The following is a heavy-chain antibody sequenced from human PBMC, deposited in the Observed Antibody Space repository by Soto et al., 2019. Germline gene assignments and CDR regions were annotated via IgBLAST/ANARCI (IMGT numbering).Heavy chain of an antibody. J-gene: IGHJ6*02. CDR3: ARVLGYCSSTSCTDYVHYYYYGMDV. Sequence: PSETLSLTCTVSGGSISSGDYYWSWIRQPPGKGLEWIGYIYYSGSTYYTPSLKSRVTISVDTSKNQFSLKLSSVTAADTAVYYCARVLGYCSSTSCTDYVHYYYYGMDVWGQGTTVTVSS. V-gene: IGHV4-30-4*01. CDR1: GGSISSGDYY. D-gene: IGHD2-2*01. CDR2: IYYSGST.